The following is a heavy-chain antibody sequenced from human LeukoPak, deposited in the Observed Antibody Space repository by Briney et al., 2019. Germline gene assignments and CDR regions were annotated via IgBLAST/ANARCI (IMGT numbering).Heavy chain of an antibody. J-gene: IGHJ6*03. CDR1: GGSFSGYY. V-gene: IGHV4-34*01. CDR2: INHSGST. CDR3: AMATIRYTYYYYYYMDV. Sequence: SETLSLTCAVYGGSFSGYYWSWIRQPPGKGLEWIGEINHSGSTNYNPSLKSRVTISVDTSENQFSLKLSSVTAADTAVYYCAMATIRYTYYYYYYMDVWGKGTTVTVSS. D-gene: IGHD5-24*01.